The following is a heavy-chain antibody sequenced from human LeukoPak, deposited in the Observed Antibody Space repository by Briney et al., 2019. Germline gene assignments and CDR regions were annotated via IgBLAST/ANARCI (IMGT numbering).Heavy chain of an antibody. CDR3: ARSRGGSYRNPDAFDI. J-gene: IGHJ3*02. V-gene: IGHV1-46*01. Sequence: GASVKVSCKASGYTFTSYYMHWVRQAPGQGLEWMGIINPSGGSTSYAQKFQGRVTMTRDTSTSTVYMELSSLRSEDTAVYYCARSRGGSYRNPDAFDIWGQGTMVTVSS. D-gene: IGHD1-26*01. CDR2: INPSGGST. CDR1: GYTFTSYY.